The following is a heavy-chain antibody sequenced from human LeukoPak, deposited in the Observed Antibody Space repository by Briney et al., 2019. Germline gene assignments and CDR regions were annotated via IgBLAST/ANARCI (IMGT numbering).Heavy chain of an antibody. V-gene: IGHV4-30-2*01. CDR1: GASISGGLYS. Sequence: SQTLSLTCAVSGASISGGLYSWNWIRQPPGKGLEWLGYIFHTGNTYYSPSLKSRVTISVDRSKTQFSLKLTSVTAADTALYFCARGPLAFRRVAGIFSWGRGTQVTVSS. CDR3: ARGPLAFRRVAGIFS. J-gene: IGHJ5*02. D-gene: IGHD6-19*01. CDR2: IFHTGNT.